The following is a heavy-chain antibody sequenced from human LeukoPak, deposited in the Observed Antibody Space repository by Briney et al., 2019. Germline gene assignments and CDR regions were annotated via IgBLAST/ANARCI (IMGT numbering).Heavy chain of an antibody. CDR3: ARDRYYYDSSGQQIFDY. J-gene: IGHJ4*02. Sequence: ASVKVSCKASGGTFSSYAISWVRQAPGQGLEWMGRIIPILGIANYAQKFQGRVTITADKSTSTAYMELSSLRSEDTAVYYCARDRYYYDSSGQQIFDYWGQGTLVTVSP. CDR1: GGTFSSYA. D-gene: IGHD3-22*01. CDR2: IIPILGIA. V-gene: IGHV1-69*04.